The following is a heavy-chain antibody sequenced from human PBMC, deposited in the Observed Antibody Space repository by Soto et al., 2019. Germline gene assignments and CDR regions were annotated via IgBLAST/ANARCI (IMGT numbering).Heavy chain of an antibody. J-gene: IGHJ4*02. CDR2: ISYDGSNK. CDR3: AKDAVLGRFDY. Sequence: GGSLRLSCAASGFTFSSYGMHWVRQAPGKELEWVAVISYDGSNKYYADSVKGRFTISRDNSKNTLYLQMNSLRAEDTAVYYCAKDAVLGRFDYWGQGTLVTVSS. CDR1: GFTFSSYG. V-gene: IGHV3-30*18.